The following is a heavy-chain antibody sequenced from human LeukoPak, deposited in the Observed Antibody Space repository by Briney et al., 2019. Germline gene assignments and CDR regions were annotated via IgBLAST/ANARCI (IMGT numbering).Heavy chain of an antibody. D-gene: IGHD6-6*01. CDR3: AREVSLISSIGDWFDP. CDR1: GGSISSFS. V-gene: IGHV4-4*07. J-gene: IGHJ5*02. Sequence: SETLSLTCTASGGSISSFSWNWIRQPAEKGLEWIGRMYASGGTNYNPSLKSRVTMSVDTSKNQFSLKVNSVTAADTAVYYCAREVSLISSIGDWFDPWGQGILVTVSS. CDR2: MYASGGT.